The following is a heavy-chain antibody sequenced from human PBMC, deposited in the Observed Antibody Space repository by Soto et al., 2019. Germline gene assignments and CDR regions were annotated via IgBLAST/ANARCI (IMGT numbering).Heavy chain of an antibody. J-gene: IGHJ4*02. CDR2: ISYDGSNK. CDR3: AKDLPAKLELFEGAV. Sequence: QVQLVESGGGVVQPGRSLRLSCAASGFTFSSYGMHWVRQAPGKGLEWVAVISYDGSNKYYADSVKGRFTISRDNSKNTLYLQMNSLRAEDTAVYYCAKDLPAKLELFEGAVWGQGTLVTVSS. D-gene: IGHD1-7*01. V-gene: IGHV3-30*18. CDR1: GFTFSSYG.